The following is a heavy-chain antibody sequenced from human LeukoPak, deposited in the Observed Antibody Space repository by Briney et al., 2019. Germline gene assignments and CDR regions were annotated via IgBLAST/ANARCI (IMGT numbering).Heavy chain of an antibody. CDR2: IIPIFGTA. D-gene: IGHD3-9*01. CDR3: ARDAAEDPYYDILTGYCPINWFDP. J-gene: IGHJ5*02. Sequence: ASVKVSCKASGGTFSSYAISWVRQAPGQGLEWMGGIIPIFGTANYAQKFQGRVTITTDESTSTAYMELSSLRSEDTAVYYCARDAAEDPYYDILTGYCPINWFDPWGQGTLVTVSS. CDR1: GGTFSSYA. V-gene: IGHV1-69*05.